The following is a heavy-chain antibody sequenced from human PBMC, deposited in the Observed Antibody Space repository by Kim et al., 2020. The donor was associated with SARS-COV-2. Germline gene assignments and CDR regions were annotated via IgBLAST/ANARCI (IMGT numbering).Heavy chain of an antibody. CDR1: GFTFDDYA. Sequence: GGSLRLSCAASGFTFDDYATHWVRQAPGKGLEWVSLISGDGGSTYYADSVKGRFTISRDNSKNSLYLQMNSLRTEDTALYYCAKDRPRKTYYDILTGYFSPVDYYYGMDVWGQGTTVTVSS. D-gene: IGHD3-9*01. J-gene: IGHJ6*02. CDR3: AKDRPRKTYYDILTGYFSPVDYYYGMDV. V-gene: IGHV3-43*02. CDR2: ISGDGGST.